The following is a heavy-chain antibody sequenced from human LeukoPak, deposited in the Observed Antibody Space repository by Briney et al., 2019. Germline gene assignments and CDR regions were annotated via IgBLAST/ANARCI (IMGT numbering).Heavy chain of an antibody. CDR2: ISGSGGST. V-gene: IGHV3-23*01. J-gene: IGHJ6*03. CDR1: GFTVSSNY. Sequence: PGGSLRLSCAASGFTVSSNYMSWVRQAPGKGLEWVSAISGSGGSTYYADSVKGRFTISRDNSKNTLYLQMNSLRAEDTAVYYCAKDVAIRYSGYDSNYYYYYMDVWGKGTTVTVSS. CDR3: AKDVAIRYSGYDSNYYYYYMDV. D-gene: IGHD5-12*01.